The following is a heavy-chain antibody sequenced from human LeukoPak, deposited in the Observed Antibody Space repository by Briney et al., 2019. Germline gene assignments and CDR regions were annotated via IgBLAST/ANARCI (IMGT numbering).Heavy chain of an antibody. V-gene: IGHV4-34*01. CDR1: GGSFSGYY. D-gene: IGHD3-16*01. CDR2: INHSGST. J-gene: IGHJ4*02. CDR3: ASGTWGPFDY. Sequence: KPSETLSLTCAVYGGSFSGYYWSWIRQPPGKGLEWIGEINHSGSTNYNPSLKSRVTISVDTSKNQFSLKLSSVTAADTAAYYCASGTWGPFDYWGQGTLVTVSS.